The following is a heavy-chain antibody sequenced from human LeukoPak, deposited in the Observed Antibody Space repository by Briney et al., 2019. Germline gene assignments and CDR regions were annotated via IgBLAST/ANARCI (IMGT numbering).Heavy chain of an antibody. D-gene: IGHD5-18*01. CDR1: GFTFSSYG. V-gene: IGHV3-30*03. CDR2: ISYDGSNK. Sequence: GRSLRLSCAASGFTFSSYGMHWVRQAPGKGLEWVAVISYDGSNKYYADSVKGRFTISRDNSKNTLYLQMNSLRAEDTAVYYCARSYNYGGIHYWGQGTLVTVSS. CDR3: ARSYNYGGIHY. J-gene: IGHJ4*02.